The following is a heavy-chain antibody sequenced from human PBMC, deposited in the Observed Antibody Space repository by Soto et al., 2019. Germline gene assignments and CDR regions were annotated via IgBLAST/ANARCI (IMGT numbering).Heavy chain of an antibody. CDR3: ARWSRSGGRCYSFFRWFDP. CDR2: IYYSGST. Sequence: SETLSLTCTVSGGSISSGGYYWSWIRQHPGKGLEWIGYIYYSGSTYYNPSLKSRVTISVDTSKNQFSLKLSSVTAADTAVYYCARWSRSGGRCYSFFRWFDPWGQGTLVTVSS. J-gene: IGHJ5*02. CDR1: GGSISSGGYY. D-gene: IGHD2-15*01. V-gene: IGHV4-31*03.